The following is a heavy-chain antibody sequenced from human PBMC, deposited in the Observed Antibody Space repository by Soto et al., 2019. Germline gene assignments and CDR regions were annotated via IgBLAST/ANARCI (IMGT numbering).Heavy chain of an antibody. D-gene: IGHD3-22*01. V-gene: IGHV4-34*01. CDR1: GEPFSGYY. J-gene: IGHJ3*01. Sequence: SETLSLTCAVYGEPFSGYYWSWIRHPPGKGLEWIGEINHSGSTNYNPSLKSRVTISIDTSKNQFSLRLSSVTAADRAVYYSASHYDSSRYCLNHGGQG. CDR3: ASHYDSSRYCLNH. CDR2: INHSGST.